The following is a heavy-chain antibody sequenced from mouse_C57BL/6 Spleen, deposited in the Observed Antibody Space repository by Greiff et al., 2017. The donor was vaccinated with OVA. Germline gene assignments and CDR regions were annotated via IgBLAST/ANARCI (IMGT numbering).Heavy chain of an antibody. D-gene: IGHD2-4*01. J-gene: IGHJ2*01. CDR1: GYSITSGYY. Sequence: EVKLMESGPGLVKPSQSLSLTCSVTGYSITSGYYWNWIRQFPGNKLEWMGYISYDGSNNYNPSLKNRISITRDTSKNQFFLKLNSVTTEDTATYYCASYDYDGSYYFDYWGQGTTLTVSS. CDR2: ISYDGSN. CDR3: ASYDYDGSYYFDY. V-gene: IGHV3-6*01.